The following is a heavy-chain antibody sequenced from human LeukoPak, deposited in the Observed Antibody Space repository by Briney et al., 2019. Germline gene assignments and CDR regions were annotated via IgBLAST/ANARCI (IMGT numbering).Heavy chain of an antibody. CDR3: TGRYYGSGSSY. D-gene: IGHD3-10*01. CDR2: INHSGST. Sequence: SETLSLTCAVYGGSFSGYYWSWIRQPPGKGLEWIGEINHSGSTNYNPSLKSRVTISVDTSKNQFSLKLSSVTAADTAVYYCTGRYYGSGSSYWGQGTLVTVSS. J-gene: IGHJ4*02. CDR1: GGSFSGYY. V-gene: IGHV4-34*01.